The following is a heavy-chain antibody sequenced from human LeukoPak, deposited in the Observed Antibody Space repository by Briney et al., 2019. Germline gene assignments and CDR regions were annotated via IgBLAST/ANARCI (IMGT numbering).Heavy chain of an antibody. V-gene: IGHV4-59*01. D-gene: IGHD3-16*02. Sequence: SETLSLTCTVSGGSISSYYWSWIRQPPGKGLEWIGYIYYSGSTNYNPSLKSRVTISVDTSKNQFSLKLSSVTAADTAVYYCARNYYDYGWGSYRTDAFDYWGQGTLVTVSS. J-gene: IGHJ4*02. CDR1: GGSISSYY. CDR3: ARNYYDYGWGSYRTDAFDY. CDR2: IYYSGST.